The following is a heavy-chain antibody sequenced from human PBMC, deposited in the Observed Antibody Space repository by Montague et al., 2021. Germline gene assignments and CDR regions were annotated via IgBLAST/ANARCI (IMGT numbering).Heavy chain of an antibody. V-gene: IGHV4-38-2*02. J-gene: IGHJ6*03. Sequence: SETLSLTCTVSRSLINSDHYWGWIRQPPGKGLEWMGSVSHGGRTYYNPSLKSRVTISVDTSNNHFSLKLSSVTAADTAMYYCARERDRYYYMDIWGKGTTITVSS. CDR2: VSHGGRT. CDR3: ARERDRYYYMDI. CDR1: RSLINSDHY.